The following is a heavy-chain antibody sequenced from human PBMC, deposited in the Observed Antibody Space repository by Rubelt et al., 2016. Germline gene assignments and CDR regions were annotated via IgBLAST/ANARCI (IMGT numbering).Heavy chain of an antibody. J-gene: IGHJ4*02. CDR3: ARVEYYYDSSGYSDY. CDR1: GYTFTSYG. D-gene: IGHD3-22*01. CDR2: VSAYNGNT. V-gene: IGHV1-18*01. Sequence: QVQLVQSGAEVKKPGASVKVSCKASGYTFTSYGISWVRQAPGQGLAWMGWVSAYNGNTNYAQKLRGRVTMTTDTSTSTAYMELRSLRSDDTAVYYCARVEYYYDSSGYSDYWGQGTLVTVSS.